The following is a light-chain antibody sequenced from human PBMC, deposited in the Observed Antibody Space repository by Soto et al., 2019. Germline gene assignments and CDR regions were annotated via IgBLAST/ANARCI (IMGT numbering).Light chain of an antibody. CDR2: EVS. J-gene: IGLJ3*02. CDR1: SSDVGGYNY. Sequence: QSALTQPASVSGSPGQSITISCTGTSSDVGGYNYVSWYQQHPGKAPKLMIYEVSNRPSGVSNRFSGSKSGNTASLTISGLQAEDEGDYYCSSYTGSSSWVFGGGTKVTVL. CDR3: SSYTGSSSWV. V-gene: IGLV2-14*01.